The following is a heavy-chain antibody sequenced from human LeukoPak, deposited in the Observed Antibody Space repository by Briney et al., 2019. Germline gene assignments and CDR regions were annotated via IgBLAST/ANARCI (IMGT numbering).Heavy chain of an antibody. V-gene: IGHV4-59*01. CDR1: GGSISSYY. D-gene: IGHD3-3*02. CDR3: ARGGGIRSAFDI. Sequence: SETLSLTCTVSGGSISSYYWSWIRQPPGKGLEWIGYIYYSGSTNYNPSLKSRVTISVDTSKNQFSLRLSSVTAADTAVYYCARGGGIRSAFDIWGQGTMVTVSS. J-gene: IGHJ3*02. CDR2: IYYSGST.